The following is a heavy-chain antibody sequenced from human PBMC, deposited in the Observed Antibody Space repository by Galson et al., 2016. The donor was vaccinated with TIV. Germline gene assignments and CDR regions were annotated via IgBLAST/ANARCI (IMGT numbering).Heavy chain of an antibody. CDR3: ARGFTWSDPHWYFDI. V-gene: IGHV1-18*01. CDR2: ISVYNGDT. CDR1: GTTSTNFG. Sequence: SVKVSCKVSGTTSTNFGITWLRQAPGQGLEWMGRISVYNGDTNHAQKFQGRVTMTTDASTSTVYMELRSLTSNDTAVYYCARGFTWSDPHWYFDIWGRGSLVTVSS. D-gene: IGHD2-15*01. J-gene: IGHJ2*01.